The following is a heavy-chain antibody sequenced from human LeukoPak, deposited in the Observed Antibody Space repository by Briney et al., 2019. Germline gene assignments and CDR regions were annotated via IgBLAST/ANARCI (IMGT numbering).Heavy chain of an antibody. J-gene: IGHJ3*02. Sequence: GGSLRLSCAASGFTFSSYSMNWVRQAPGKGLEWVSSISSSSSYIYYADSVKGRFTISRDSAKNTLSLQMDSLRAEDTAVYFCASAGRVGDIFDIWGQGTMVTVSS. V-gene: IGHV3-21*06. D-gene: IGHD6-13*01. CDR1: GFTFSSYS. CDR3: ASAGRVGDIFDI. CDR2: ISSSSSYI.